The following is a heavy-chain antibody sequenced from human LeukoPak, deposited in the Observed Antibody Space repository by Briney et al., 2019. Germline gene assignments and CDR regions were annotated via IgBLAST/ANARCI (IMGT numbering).Heavy chain of an antibody. CDR2: IYHSGSI. CDR1: GYSISSGYY. CDR3: ARLIVGTTYGDY. V-gene: IGHV4-38-2*01. D-gene: IGHD1-26*01. J-gene: IGHJ4*02. Sequence: SETLSLTCAVSGYSISSGYYWGWIRQPPGKGLEWIGNIYHSGSIYYNPSLKSRVTISVNTSKNQFSLKLSSVTAADTGVYYCARLIVGTTYGDYWGQGTLVTVSS.